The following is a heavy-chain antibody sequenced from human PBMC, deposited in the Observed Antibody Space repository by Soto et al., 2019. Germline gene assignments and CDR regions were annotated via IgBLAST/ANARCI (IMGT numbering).Heavy chain of an antibody. V-gene: IGHV1-69*13. CDR3: AGGSGYLNHYYGMDV. J-gene: IGHJ6*02. CDR1: GGTFSXXA. D-gene: IGHD3-3*01. CDR2: SIPIFGTA. Sequence: ASVKXSCKASGGTFSXXAXXXVRQAPGQGLEWMGGSIPIFGTANYAQKFQGRVTITADESTSTAYMELSSLRSEDTSLYYCAGGSGYLNHYYGMDVWGQGTTVTVSS.